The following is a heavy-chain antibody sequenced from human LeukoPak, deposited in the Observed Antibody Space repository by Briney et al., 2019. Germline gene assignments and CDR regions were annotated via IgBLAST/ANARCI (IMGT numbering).Heavy chain of an antibody. V-gene: IGHV3-23*01. D-gene: IGHD6-19*01. Sequence: GGSLRLSCAASGFSFSSYAMSWVRQAPGKGLEWVSGIGDSGESTYYADFVKGRFTISRDNSKNALYLQMNSLRAEDTAIYYCAKDLIAVAGTFDXWGQGTLVTV. CDR1: GFSFSSYA. CDR2: IGDSGEST. J-gene: IGHJ4*02. CDR3: AKDLIAVAGTFDX.